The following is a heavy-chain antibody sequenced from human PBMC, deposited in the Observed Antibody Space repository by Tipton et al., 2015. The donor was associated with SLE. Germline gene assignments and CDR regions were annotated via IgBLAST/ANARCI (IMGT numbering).Heavy chain of an antibody. CDR3: TRDPIAARPNY. CDR2: INGDGSST. J-gene: IGHJ4*02. CDR1: GFTFSSYW. D-gene: IGHD6-6*01. Sequence: SLRLSCAGSGFTFSSYWMHWVRQAPGKGLVWVSRINGDGSSTNYADSVKGRFTISRDNAKNTLYLQMNSLTAEDTAVYYCTRDPIAARPNYWGQGTLVTVSS. V-gene: IGHV3-74*01.